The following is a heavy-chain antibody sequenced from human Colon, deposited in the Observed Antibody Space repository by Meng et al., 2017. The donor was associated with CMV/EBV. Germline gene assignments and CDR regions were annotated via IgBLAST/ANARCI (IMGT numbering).Heavy chain of an antibody. D-gene: IGHD3-16*01. J-gene: IGHJ4*02. V-gene: IGHV3-74*01. CDR1: GFNFRTSW. Sequence: GGPLRLSCAASGFNFRTSWIHWVRQAPGKGLVWVSRINSDGSSISYADFVKGRFTISRDNARNTVFLQLNSVTADDTALYYCARDDFTTSSYDLWGQGTLVTVSS. CDR2: INSDGSSI. CDR3: ARDDFTTSSYDL.